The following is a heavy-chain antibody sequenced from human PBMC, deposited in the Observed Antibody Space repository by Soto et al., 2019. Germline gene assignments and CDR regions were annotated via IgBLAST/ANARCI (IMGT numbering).Heavy chain of an antibody. CDR3: AKDLGGGYKAVAPREGYYYYGMDV. D-gene: IGHD6-19*01. CDR1: GFTFSSYA. J-gene: IGHJ6*02. Sequence: GGSLRLSCAASGFTFSSYAMSWVRQAPGKGLEWVSAISGSGGSTYYADSVKGRFTISRDNSKNTLYLQMNSLRAEDTAVYYCAKDLGGGYKAVAPREGYYYYGMDVWGQGTTVTVSS. V-gene: IGHV3-23*01. CDR2: ISGSGGST.